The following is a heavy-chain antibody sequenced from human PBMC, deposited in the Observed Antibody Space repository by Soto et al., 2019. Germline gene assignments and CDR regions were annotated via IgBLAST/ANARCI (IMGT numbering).Heavy chain of an antibody. J-gene: IGHJ6*02. D-gene: IGHD3-10*01. CDR2: ISYDGSNK. Sequence: QVQLVESGGGVVQPGRSLRLSCAASGFTFSSYGMHWVRQAPGKGLEWVAVISYDGSNKYYADSVKGRFTISRDNSKNTLYLQMNSFIAEDTAVYYCAKEGGYYGSGSYSVGENYYGMDVWGQGTTVTVSS. V-gene: IGHV3-30*18. CDR1: GFTFSSYG. CDR3: AKEGGYYGSGSYSVGENYYGMDV.